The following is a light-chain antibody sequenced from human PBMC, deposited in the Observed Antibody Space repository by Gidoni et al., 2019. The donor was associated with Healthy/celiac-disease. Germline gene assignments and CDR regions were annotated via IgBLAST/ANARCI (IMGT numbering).Light chain of an antibody. Sequence: PGERVTLSCRASQSVSSSYLTWYQQKPGQAPRLLIYGASTRATGIPARFSGSGSGTDFTLTISSLQPEDFAVYYCQQVGQGTKVEIK. CDR3: QQ. V-gene: IGKV3D-7*01. CDR1: QSVSSSY. CDR2: GAS. J-gene: IGKJ1*01.